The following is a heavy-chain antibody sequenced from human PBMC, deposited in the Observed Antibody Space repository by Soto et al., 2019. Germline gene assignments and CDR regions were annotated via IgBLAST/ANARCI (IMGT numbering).Heavy chain of an antibody. CDR3: ARVYCSGGGCYGIDY. CDR1: GYTFTSYG. Sequence: GASVKVSCKASGYTFTSYGISWVRQAPGQGLEWMGWISIYNGNTNYAQKLQGRVTMTRDTSTSTVYMELSSLRSEDTAVYYCARVYCSGGGCYGIDYWGQGTLVTVSS. V-gene: IGHV1-18*01. J-gene: IGHJ4*02. D-gene: IGHD2-15*01. CDR2: ISIYNGNT.